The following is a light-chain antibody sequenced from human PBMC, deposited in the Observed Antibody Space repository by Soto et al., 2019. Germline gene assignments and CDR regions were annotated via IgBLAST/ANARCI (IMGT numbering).Light chain of an antibody. V-gene: IGKV3-20*01. CDR3: QQYHNRPPT. Sequence: EIVLTQSPGTLSLSPGERASLSCRASQSVSSNYLAWFQQKPGQAPRLLISGASNRASDIPDRFSGSGSWTDFPLTISSLQSEDFAVYYCQQYHNRPPTFGKATKV. J-gene: IGKJ1*01. CDR1: QSVSSNY. CDR2: GAS.